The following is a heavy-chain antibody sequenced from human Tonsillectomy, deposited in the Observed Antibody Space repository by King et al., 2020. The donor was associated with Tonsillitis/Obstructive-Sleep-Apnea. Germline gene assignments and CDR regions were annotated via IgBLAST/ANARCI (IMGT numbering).Heavy chain of an antibody. J-gene: IGHJ6*02. CDR2: ISGSGGRT. CDR3: AKDRRAPGFFCGMDV. V-gene: IGHV3-23*04. CDR1: GFTFSGYA. Sequence: VQLVESGGGLVQPGGSLRLSCAASGFTFSGYAMTWVRQAPGKGLEWVSGISGSGGRTYYAESVKGRFTISRDNSKDTLYLQMNSLRAEDTALYYCAKDRRAPGFFCGMDVWGQGTTVTVSS. D-gene: IGHD1-14*01.